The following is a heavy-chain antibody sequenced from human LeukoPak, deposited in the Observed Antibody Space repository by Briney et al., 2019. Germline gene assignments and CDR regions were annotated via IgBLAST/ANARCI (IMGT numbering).Heavy chain of an antibody. CDR1: GFTFSSFA. CDR2: ISDSGGYT. D-gene: IGHD3-10*01. Sequence: PGGSLRLSRAASGFTFSSFAMSWVRQAPGKGLEWVSTISDSGGYTYYADSVKGRFTISRDNSKNTLYLHMNSLRAEDTAVYYCAKLGNFASGSYSDWGQGTLVTVSS. J-gene: IGHJ4*02. V-gene: IGHV3-23*01. CDR3: AKLGNFASGSYSD.